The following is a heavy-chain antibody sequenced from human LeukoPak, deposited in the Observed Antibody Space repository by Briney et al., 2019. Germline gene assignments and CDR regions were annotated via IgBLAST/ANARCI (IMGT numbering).Heavy chain of an antibody. CDR1: GGTFSSYA. J-gene: IGHJ6*03. D-gene: IGHD3-3*01. V-gene: IGHV1-69*05. CDR2: IIPIFGTA. CDR3: ARCSRGTTPFGVVTKEGWDYYYYYMDV. Sequence: SVKVSCKASGGTFSSYAISWVRQAPGQGLEWMGGIIPIFGTANYAQKFQGRVTITTDESTSTAYMELSSLRSEDTAVYYCARCSRGTTPFGVVTKEGWDYYYYYMDVWGKGTTVTVSS.